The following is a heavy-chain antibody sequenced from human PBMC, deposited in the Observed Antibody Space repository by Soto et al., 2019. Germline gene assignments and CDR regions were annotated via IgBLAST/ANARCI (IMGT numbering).Heavy chain of an antibody. Sequence: EVQLLESGGDLVQPGVSLRLSCAASGFTFSSYAMTWVRQAPGKGREWVSGISGSGGSTYYADSVKGRFTISRDNSKNTMYLQMNSLRAEDTAVYYCAKGVRSYYYYGMDVWGQGTTVTVSS. CDR1: GFTFSSYA. CDR2: ISGSGGST. V-gene: IGHV3-23*01. J-gene: IGHJ6*02. D-gene: IGHD3-22*01. CDR3: AKGVRSYYYYGMDV.